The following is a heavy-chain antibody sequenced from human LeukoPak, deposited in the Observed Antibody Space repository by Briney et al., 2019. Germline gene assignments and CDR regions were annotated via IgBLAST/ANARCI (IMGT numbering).Heavy chain of an antibody. J-gene: IGHJ4*02. Sequence: SSETLSLTCTVSGGSISSSSYHWGWIRQPPGKGLEWIGSIYYSGSTYYNPSLKSRVTISVDTSKNQFSLKLSSVTAADTAVYYCARGGESGWYGGYYFDYWGQGTLVTVSS. CDR1: GGSISSSSYH. CDR2: IYYSGST. V-gene: IGHV4-39*07. D-gene: IGHD6-19*01. CDR3: ARGGESGWYGGYYFDY.